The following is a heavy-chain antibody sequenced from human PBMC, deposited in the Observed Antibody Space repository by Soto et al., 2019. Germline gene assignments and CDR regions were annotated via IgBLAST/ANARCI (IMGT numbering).Heavy chain of an antibody. J-gene: IGHJ4*02. CDR3: ARVRVTGYSSGWYSDY. CDR1: GFTFSSYS. CDR2: ISSSSSYI. D-gene: IGHD6-19*01. V-gene: IGHV3-21*01. Sequence: GGSLRLSCAASGFTFSSYSMNWVRQAPGKGLEWVSSISSSSSYIYYADSVKGRFTIPRDNAKNSLYLQMNSLRAEDTAVYYCARVRVTGYSSGWYSDYWGQGTLVTVSS.